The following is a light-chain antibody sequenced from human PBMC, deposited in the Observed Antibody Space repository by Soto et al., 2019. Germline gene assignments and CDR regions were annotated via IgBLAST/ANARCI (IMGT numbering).Light chain of an antibody. Sequence: EIVLTQSPATLPLSPGERAILACRASQSVSSFLAWYQQKPGQAHRLLIFDASNRATGIPARFSGSGSGTDFTLTISSLEPEDFAVYYCQHRSDWPTFGVGTKVEIK. J-gene: IGKJ4*01. CDR2: DAS. CDR3: QHRSDWPT. CDR1: QSVSSF. V-gene: IGKV3-11*01.